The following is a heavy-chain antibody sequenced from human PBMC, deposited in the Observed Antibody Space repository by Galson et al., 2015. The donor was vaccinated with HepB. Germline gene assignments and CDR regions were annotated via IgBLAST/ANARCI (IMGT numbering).Heavy chain of an antibody. V-gene: IGHV4-59*08. CDR3: ARLLLPGYSYGKGKSQGWVFDY. J-gene: IGHJ4*02. D-gene: IGHD5-18*01. CDR1: GGSISSYY. Sequence: SETLSLTCTVSGGSISSYYWSWIRQPPGKGLEWIGYIYYSGSTNYNPSLKSRVTISVDTSKNQFSLKLSSVTAADTAVYYCARLLLPGYSYGKGKSQGWVFDYWGQGTLVTVSS. CDR2: IYYSGST.